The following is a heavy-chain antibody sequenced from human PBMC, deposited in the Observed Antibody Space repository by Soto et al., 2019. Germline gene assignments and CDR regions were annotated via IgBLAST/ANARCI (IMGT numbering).Heavy chain of an antibody. J-gene: IGHJ4*02. Sequence: GGSLRLSCAASGFTFRSYAMSWVRQAPGRGLEWVSTISGSGGSTSYADSVKGRLTISRDNSKNTLYLQMNSLRAEDTAVYYCAKDPTYSSSSGDYWGQGPLVTVSS. CDR2: ISGSGGST. V-gene: IGHV3-23*01. CDR3: AKDPTYSSSSGDY. D-gene: IGHD6-6*01. CDR1: GFTFRSYA.